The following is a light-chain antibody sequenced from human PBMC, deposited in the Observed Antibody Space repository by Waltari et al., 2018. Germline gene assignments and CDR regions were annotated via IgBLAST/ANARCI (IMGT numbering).Light chain of an antibody. CDR1: QSVGRY. V-gene: IGKV3-20*01. CDR2: GAS. J-gene: IGKJ1*01. Sequence: EIVLTKSPGTLSLSPGERATLSCRASQSVGRYLAWYQQKPGQAPRLLVYGASSRATGIPDRFSGSGSGTDFSLTISRLEPEDFAVYFCQKYDRLPATFGQGTKVEIK. CDR3: QKYDRLPAT.